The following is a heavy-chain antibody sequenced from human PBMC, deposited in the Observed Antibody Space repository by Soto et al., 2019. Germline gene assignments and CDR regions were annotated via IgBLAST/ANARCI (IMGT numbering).Heavy chain of an antibody. CDR1: GFTFSSYT. Sequence: EVQLVESGGGLVKPGGSLRLSCAASGFTFSSYTMNWVRQAPGKGLEWVSSISGGSAYIYYADSVKGRFTISRDNAKSSLSLQMNSLRAEVTAVYYCAREGPGRGIDVWGQGTTVTVSS. CDR3: AREGPGRGIDV. J-gene: IGHJ6*02. V-gene: IGHV3-21*01. CDR2: ISGGSAYI. D-gene: IGHD3-10*01.